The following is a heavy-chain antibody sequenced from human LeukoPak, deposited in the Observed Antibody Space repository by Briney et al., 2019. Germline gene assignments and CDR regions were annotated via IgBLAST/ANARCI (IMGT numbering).Heavy chain of an antibody. J-gene: IGHJ4*02. V-gene: IGHV3-48*01. CDR2: IGPGGDI. Sequence: GVSLRLSCAASGFSFTAYSMNWVRQAPGRGLEWISYIGPGGDIYYADSVTGRFTVSRDTAKNSLYLQMNGLRVEDTAVYYCARRFDSWGQGTLVTVSS. CDR3: ARRFDS. CDR1: GFSFTAYS.